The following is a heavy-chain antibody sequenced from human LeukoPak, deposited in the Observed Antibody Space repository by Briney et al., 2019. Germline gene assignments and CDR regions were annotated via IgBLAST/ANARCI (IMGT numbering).Heavy chain of an antibody. CDR2: INPNSGGT. Sequence: ASVKVSCKASGYTFTGYYMHWVRQAPGQGLEWMGWINPNSGGTNYAQKFQGRVTMTRDTSISTAYMELSRLRSDDTAVYYCARDGGGWDYYDSSLGYWGQGTLVTVSS. V-gene: IGHV1-2*02. CDR3: ARDGGGWDYYDSSLGY. J-gene: IGHJ4*02. D-gene: IGHD3-22*01. CDR1: GYTFTGYY.